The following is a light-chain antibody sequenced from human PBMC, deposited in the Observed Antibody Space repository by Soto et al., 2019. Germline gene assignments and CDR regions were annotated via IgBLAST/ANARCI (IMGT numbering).Light chain of an antibody. CDR1: SSDVGGYNY. V-gene: IGLV2-14*01. Sequence: QSVLTQPASLSGSPGQSITISCTGTSSDVGGYNYVSWYQQHPGKAPKLMIYDVSNRPSGVSNRFSGSKSGNTASLTISGLQAEDEADYYCSSYTSSSTLFGTGTKVTV. J-gene: IGLJ1*01. CDR2: DVS. CDR3: SSYTSSSTL.